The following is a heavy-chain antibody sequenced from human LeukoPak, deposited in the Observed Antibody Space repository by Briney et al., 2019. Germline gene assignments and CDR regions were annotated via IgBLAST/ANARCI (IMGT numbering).Heavy chain of an antibody. D-gene: IGHD4-11*01. CDR2: INPNSGGT. CDR3: ARATVTRDGDY. Sequence: ASVKVSCKAAGYTFTDYYMHWVRQAPGQGLEWMGWINPNSGGTNYAQKFQGRVTMTRDTSISTAYMELSRLRSDDTAVYYCARATVTRDGDYWGQGTLVTVSS. CDR1: GYTFTDYY. V-gene: IGHV1-2*02. J-gene: IGHJ4*02.